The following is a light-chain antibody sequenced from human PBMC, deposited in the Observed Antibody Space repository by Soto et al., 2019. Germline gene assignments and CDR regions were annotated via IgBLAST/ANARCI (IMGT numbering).Light chain of an antibody. J-gene: IGKJ2*01. CDR2: LGS. V-gene: IGKV2-28*01. Sequence: DIVMTQSPLSLPVTPGEPASISCRSSQSLLHSNGYNYLDWYLQKPGQSPQLLIYLGSNRASGVPDRFSGSGSGTDFTLKITRVEAEDVGVYYYCMQALQTPLTFGPGTKLEIK. CDR1: QSLLHSNGYNY. CDR3: MQALQTPLT.